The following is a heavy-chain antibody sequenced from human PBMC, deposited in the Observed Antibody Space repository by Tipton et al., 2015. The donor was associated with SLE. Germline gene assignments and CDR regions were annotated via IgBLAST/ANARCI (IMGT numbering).Heavy chain of an antibody. CDR1: GGSISSSSYY. CDR3: ARLEGGSDWYFEL. V-gene: IGHV4-39*01. J-gene: IGHJ2*01. CDR2: IYYSGST. Sequence: LRLSCTVSGGSISSSSYYWGWIRQPPGKGLEWIGSIYYSGSTYYNPSLKSRDTISVDTSKNQFSLKLISVTAADTALYYCARLEGGSDWYFELWGRGTLVTVSS. D-gene: IGHD1-26*01.